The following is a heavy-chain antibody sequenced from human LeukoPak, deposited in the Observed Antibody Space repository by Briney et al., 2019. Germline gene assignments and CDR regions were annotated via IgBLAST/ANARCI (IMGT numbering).Heavy chain of an antibody. Sequence: GGSLRLSCAASGFTFSNAWMSWVRQAPGKGLEWIGRIKSKTDGGTTDYAAPVKGRFTISRDDSKNTLYLQMNSLKTEDTAVYYCTTAAPIVVVVAATGHTKTYWGQGTLVTVSS. CDR2: IKSKTDGGTT. CDR1: GFTFSNAW. V-gene: IGHV3-15*01. J-gene: IGHJ4*02. D-gene: IGHD2-15*01. CDR3: TTAAPIVVVVAATGHTKTY.